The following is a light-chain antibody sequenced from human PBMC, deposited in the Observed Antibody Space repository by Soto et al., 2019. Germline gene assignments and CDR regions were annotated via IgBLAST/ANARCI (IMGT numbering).Light chain of an antibody. J-gene: IGLJ1*01. V-gene: IGLV2-8*01. Sequence: QSALTQPPSASGSPGQSITISCTGTSSDVGGYNYVSWYQQHPGKAPKLMIYEVSKRPSGAPDRFSGSKSGNTASLTVSGLQAEDEADYYCSSYAGSNNLGVLGTGTKVT. CDR3: SSYAGSNNLGV. CDR1: SSDVGGYNY. CDR2: EVS.